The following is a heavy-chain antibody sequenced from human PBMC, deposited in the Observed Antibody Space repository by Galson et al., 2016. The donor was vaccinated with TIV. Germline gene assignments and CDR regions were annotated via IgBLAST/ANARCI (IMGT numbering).Heavy chain of an antibody. CDR2: ISHSGRT. CDR3: AGQGNDYRGRFDP. J-gene: IGHJ5*02. CDR1: GYSISSADY. Sequence: SETLSLTCTVSGYSISSADYWAWIRQPPERGLEWPGYISHSGRTSYNPSLKTRVSIPLDTTRNHFSLHLTSVTAADTAVYFCAGQGNDYRGRFDPWGQGMLVTVS. D-gene: IGHD4-11*01. V-gene: IGHV4-38-2*02.